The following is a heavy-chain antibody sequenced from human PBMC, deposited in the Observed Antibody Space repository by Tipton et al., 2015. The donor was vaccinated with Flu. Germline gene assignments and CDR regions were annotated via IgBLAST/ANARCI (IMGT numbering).Heavy chain of an antibody. CDR1: GGSISSGSYY. CDR2: IYTSGST. V-gene: IGHV4-61*02. J-gene: IGHJ4*02. Sequence: TLSLTCTVSGGSISSGSYYWSWIRQPAGKGLEWIGRIYTSGSTNYNPSLKSRVTISVDTSKNQFSLKLSSVTAADTAVYYCAREGYATIWGQGTLVTVSS. D-gene: IGHD5-12*01. CDR3: AREGYATI.